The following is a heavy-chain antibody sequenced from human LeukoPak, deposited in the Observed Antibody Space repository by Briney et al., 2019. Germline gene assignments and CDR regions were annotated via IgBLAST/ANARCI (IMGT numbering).Heavy chain of an antibody. D-gene: IGHD2-21*02. CDR1: GFTFSNYA. V-gene: IGHV3-7*01. CDR2: IKHDGTDK. Sequence: GGSLRLSCAASGFTFSNYAMSWVRQAPGKGLEWMANIKHDGTDKFYVDSVKGRFTISRDNAKNSLYLQMSSLRDEDTAVYYCASAARGDNSGSSYWGQGTLVTVSS. CDR3: ASAARGDNSGSSY. J-gene: IGHJ4*02.